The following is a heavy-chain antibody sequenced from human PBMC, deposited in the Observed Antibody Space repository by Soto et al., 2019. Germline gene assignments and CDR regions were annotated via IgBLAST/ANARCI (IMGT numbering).Heavy chain of an antibody. CDR3: ARLGYCSSTSCYEMDY. CDR2: IYYSGST. J-gene: IGHJ4*02. V-gene: IGHV4-59*08. CDR1: GGSISSYY. D-gene: IGHD2-2*01. Sequence: SETLSLTCTVSGGSISSYYWSWIRQPPGKGLEWIGYIYYSGSTNYNPSLKSRVTISVDTSKNQFSLKLSSVTAADTAVYYCARLGYCSSTSCYEMDYWGQGTLVTVS.